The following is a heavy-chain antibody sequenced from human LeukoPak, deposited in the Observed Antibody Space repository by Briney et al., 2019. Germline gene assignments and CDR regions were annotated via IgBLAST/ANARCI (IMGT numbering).Heavy chain of an antibody. CDR1: GYTFTSYY. D-gene: IGHD4-17*01. CDR2: INPSGGST. J-gene: IGHJ4*02. V-gene: IGHV1-46*01. CDR3: TTHISTTAPYFDY. Sequence: ASVKVSCKASGYTFTSYYMHWVRQAPGQGLEWMGIINPSGGSTSYAQKFQGRVTMTRDTSTSTVYMELSSLRSEDTAVYYCTTHISTTAPYFDYWGQGTLVTVSS.